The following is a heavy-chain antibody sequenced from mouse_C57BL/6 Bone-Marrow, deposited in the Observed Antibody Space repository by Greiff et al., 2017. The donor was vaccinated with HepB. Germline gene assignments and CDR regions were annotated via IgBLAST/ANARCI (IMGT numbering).Heavy chain of an antibody. CDR3: ARHEEGTTGYFDY. J-gene: IGHJ2*01. CDR1: CYTFTVYT. V-gene: IGHV1-62-2*01. CDR2: FYPGSGSI. D-gene: IGHD1-1*01. Sequence: VQLQQSGAELVKPGASVTLSCKASCYTFTVYTIHWVNQRSGQGLEWIGWFYPGSGSIKYNGKFKDKAPLTADKSSSTVYMELSRLTSEDSAVYFCARHEEGTTGYFDYWGQGTTLTVSS.